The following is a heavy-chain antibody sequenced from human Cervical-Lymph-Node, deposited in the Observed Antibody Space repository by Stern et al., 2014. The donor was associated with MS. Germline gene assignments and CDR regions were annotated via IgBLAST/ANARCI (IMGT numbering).Heavy chain of an antibody. CDR2: IHASGSP. D-gene: IGHD5-18*01. Sequence: QVQLVESGPGLVKPSQTLSLTCTVSGGSISSGSDYWSWIRQPVGKGLEWIGRIHASGSPFSPPPLKSRVPISTDPPMNQFSLELNSATAADTAIYYCASGYRIFDYWGQGILVTVSS. CDR1: GGSISSGSDY. J-gene: IGHJ4*02. V-gene: IGHV4-61*02. CDR3: ASGYRIFDY.